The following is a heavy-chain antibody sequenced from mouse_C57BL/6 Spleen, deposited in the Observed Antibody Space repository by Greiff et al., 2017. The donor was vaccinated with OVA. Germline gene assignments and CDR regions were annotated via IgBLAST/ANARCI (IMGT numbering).Heavy chain of an antibody. D-gene: IGHD1-1*01. J-gene: IGHJ3*01. CDR1: GYTFTSYW. V-gene: IGHV1-55*01. Sequence: QVQLQQSGAELVKPGASVKMSCKASGYTFTSYWITWVKQRPGQGLEWIGDIYPGSGSTNYNEKFKSKATLTVDTSSSTAYMQLSSLTSEDSAVYYCARGNYGSSLAWFAYWGQGTLVTVSA. CDR2: IYPGSGST. CDR3: ARGNYGSSLAWFAY.